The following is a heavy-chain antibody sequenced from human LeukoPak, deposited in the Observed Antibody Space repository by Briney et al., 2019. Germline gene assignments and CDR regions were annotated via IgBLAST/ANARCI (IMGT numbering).Heavy chain of an antibody. CDR3: AREVAARRNWFDP. D-gene: IGHD6-6*01. V-gene: IGHV3-74*01. CDR1: GFTFSSYW. J-gene: IGHJ5*02. CDR2: INSDGSST. Sequence: GGSLRLSCAASGFTFSSYWMHWVRQAPGKGLVWVSRINSDGSSTSYADSVKGRFTISRDNAKNTLYLQMNSLRAEDTAVYYCAREVAARRNWFDPWGQGTLVTVSS.